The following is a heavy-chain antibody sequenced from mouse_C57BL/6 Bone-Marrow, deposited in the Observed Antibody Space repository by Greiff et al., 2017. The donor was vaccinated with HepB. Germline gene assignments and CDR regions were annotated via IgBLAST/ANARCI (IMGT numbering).Heavy chain of an antibody. D-gene: IGHD1-1*01. CDR1: GYSITSGYD. CDR2: ISYSGST. CDR3: ARGYYGSRHWYFDV. V-gene: IGHV3-1*01. Sequence: EVKLMESGPGMVKPSQSLSLTCTVTGYSITSGYDWHWIRHFPGNKLEWMGYISYSGSTNYNPSLKSRISITHDPSKNHFFLKLNSVTTEDTATYDCARGYYGSRHWYFDVWGTGTTVTVSS. J-gene: IGHJ1*03.